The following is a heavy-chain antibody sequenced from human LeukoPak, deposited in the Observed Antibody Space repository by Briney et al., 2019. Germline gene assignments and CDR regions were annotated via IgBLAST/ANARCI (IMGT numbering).Heavy chain of an antibody. CDR2: KSYDGSNK. CDR3: AKAHDFWSGIGYGMDV. J-gene: IGHJ6*02. V-gene: IGHV3-30*18. Sequence: GGSLRLSCAASGFTFNSYGMHWVRQAPGKGLEWVAVKSYDGSNKYYADSVRGRFTISRDNSKNTLYLQMNSLKDEDTAVYYCAKAHDFWSGIGYGMDVWGQGTTVTVSS. CDR1: GFTFNSYG. D-gene: IGHD3-3*01.